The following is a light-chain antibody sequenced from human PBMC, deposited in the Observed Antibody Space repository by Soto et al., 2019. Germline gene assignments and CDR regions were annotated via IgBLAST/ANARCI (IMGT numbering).Light chain of an antibody. CDR2: DVS. Sequence: QSVLTQSASVSGSPGQSITISCTGTSSDVGGYNYVSWYQQHPGKAPKLIIYDVSNRPSGVSTRFSGSKSGNTASLTISGLQAEDEADYSCSSYTRTNSWVFGGVTKVTVL. J-gene: IGLJ3*02. V-gene: IGLV2-14*01. CDR3: SSYTRTNSWV. CDR1: SSDVGGYNY.